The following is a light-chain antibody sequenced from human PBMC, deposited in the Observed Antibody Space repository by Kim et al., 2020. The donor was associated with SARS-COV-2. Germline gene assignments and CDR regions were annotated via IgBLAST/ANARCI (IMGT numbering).Light chain of an antibody. J-gene: IGLJ3*02. CDR3: ATWDDSLSGWV. Sequence: GQRVTISCSGSSSNLGSDHVYWYQQLPGTAPKLLIYTTNQRPSGVPDRFSGSKSGTSASLAISGLRSEDEADYYCATWDDSLSGWVFGGGTQLTVL. CDR2: TTN. CDR1: SSNLGSDH. V-gene: IGLV1-47*01.